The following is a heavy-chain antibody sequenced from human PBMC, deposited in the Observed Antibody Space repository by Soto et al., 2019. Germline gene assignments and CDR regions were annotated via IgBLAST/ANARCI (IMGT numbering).Heavy chain of an antibody. Sequence: GGSLRLSCAASGFTFSSYCMHWVRQAPGNGLVWVSRINNDGSSRTYADSVKGRFTISRDNAKNTLYLQMNSLRTDDTAVYYCARARIHYDVLVDDHIDDAFDIWGQGTVVTVSS. J-gene: IGHJ3*02. CDR1: GFTFSSYC. V-gene: IGHV3-74*01. CDR3: ARARIHYDVLVDDHIDDAFDI. CDR2: INNDGSSR. D-gene: IGHD3-9*01.